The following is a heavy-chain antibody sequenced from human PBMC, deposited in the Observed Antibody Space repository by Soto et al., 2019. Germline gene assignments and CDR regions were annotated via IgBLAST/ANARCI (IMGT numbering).Heavy chain of an antibody. V-gene: IGHV1-69*02. D-gene: IGHD2-15*01. CDR1: GGTFSSYT. Sequence: QVQLVQSGAEVKKPGSSVKVSCKASGGTFSSYTISWVRQAPGQGLEWMGRIIPILGIANYAQQFQGRVTITADQSTRTAYMELSSLRSADTAVYYCAIAGVAPHYYYGMDVWGQGTTVTVSS. CDR2: IIPILGIA. J-gene: IGHJ6*02. CDR3: AIAGVAPHYYYGMDV.